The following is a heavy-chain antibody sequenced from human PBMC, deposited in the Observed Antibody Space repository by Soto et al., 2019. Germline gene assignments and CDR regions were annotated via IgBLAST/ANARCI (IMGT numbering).Heavy chain of an antibody. CDR2: IWYDGSNK. Sequence: PGGSLRLSCAASGFTFSSYGMHWVRQAPGKGLEWVAVIWYDGSNKYYADSVKGRFTISRDNSKNTLYLQMNSLRAEDTAVYYCAIDYDSSGYPRYYFDYCGQGTLVTVSS. D-gene: IGHD3-22*01. V-gene: IGHV3-33*01. CDR1: GFTFSSYG. J-gene: IGHJ4*02. CDR3: AIDYDSSGYPRYYFDY.